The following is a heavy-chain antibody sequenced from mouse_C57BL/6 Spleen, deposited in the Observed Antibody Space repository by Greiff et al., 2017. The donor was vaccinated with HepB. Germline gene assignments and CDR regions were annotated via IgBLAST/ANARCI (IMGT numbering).Heavy chain of an antibody. V-gene: IGHV5-17*01. CDR2: ISSGSSTI. CDR1: GFTFSDYG. Sequence: EVQRVESGGGLVKPGGSLKLSCAASGFTFSDYGMHWVRQAPEKGLEWVAYISSGSSTIYYADTVKGRFTISRDNAKNTLFLQMTSLRSEDTAMYYCARGYYGNYVGFAYWGQGTLVTVSA. J-gene: IGHJ3*01. CDR3: ARGYYGNYVGFAY. D-gene: IGHD2-1*01.